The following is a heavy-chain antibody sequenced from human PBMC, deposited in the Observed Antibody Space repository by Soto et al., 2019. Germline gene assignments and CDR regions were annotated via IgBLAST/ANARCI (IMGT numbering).Heavy chain of an antibody. CDR3: SRFIMVGGWFDPNYYHGMDV. D-gene: IGHD6-19*01. CDR1: GYTFSNYG. V-gene: IGHV1-18*01. J-gene: IGHJ6*02. CDR2: ISGYNGNT. Sequence: QVQLVQSGAEVKKPGASVTVSCKTSGYTFSNYGINWVRQAPGQGLEWMGWISGYNGNTNYAQTVQGRVTMTTDTSTGTVYMEQRSLKSDDTAIYYCSRFIMVGGWFDPNYYHGMDVWGQGTTVTVSS.